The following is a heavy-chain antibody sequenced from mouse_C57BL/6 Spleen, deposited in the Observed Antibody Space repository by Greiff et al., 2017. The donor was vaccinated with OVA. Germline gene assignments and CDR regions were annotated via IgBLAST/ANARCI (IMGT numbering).Heavy chain of an antibody. CDR3: TRSWDYDPFDY. CDR2: IDPETGGT. Sequence: QVQLQQSGAELVRPGASVTLSCKASGYTFTDYEMHWVKQTPVHGLEWIGAIDPETGGTAYNQKFKGKAILTADKSSSTAYMELRSLTSEDSAVDYCTRSWDYDPFDYWGQGTTLTVSS. D-gene: IGHD2-4*01. J-gene: IGHJ2*01. CDR1: GYTFTDYE. V-gene: IGHV1-15*01.